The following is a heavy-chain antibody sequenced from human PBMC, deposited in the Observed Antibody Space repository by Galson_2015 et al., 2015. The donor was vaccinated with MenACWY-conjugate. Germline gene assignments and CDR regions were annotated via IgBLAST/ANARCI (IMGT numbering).Heavy chain of an antibody. Sequence: PALVKPTQTLTLTCTFSGFSIRTNGVGVGWIRQPPGKALEWLALIYWDDDKRYSPSLQSRLTITKEPSKNQVVLTLTNVDPVDTATYYCTRPTSGYYFFENWGHGTLVTVSS. V-gene: IGHV2-5*02. CDR1: GFSIRTNGVG. D-gene: IGHD3-22*01. CDR3: TRPTSGYYFFEN. CDR2: IYWDDDK. J-gene: IGHJ4*01.